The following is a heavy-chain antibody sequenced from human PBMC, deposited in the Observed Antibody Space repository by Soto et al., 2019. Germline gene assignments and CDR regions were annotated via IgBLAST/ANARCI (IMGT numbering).Heavy chain of an antibody. J-gene: IGHJ4*02. V-gene: IGHV4-59*01. D-gene: IGHD6-19*01. CDR1: GGSISSYY. CDR2: IYYSGGT. Sequence: TSETLSLTCTVSGGSISSYYWSWIRQPPGKGLEWIGYIYYSGGTNYNPSLKSRVTISVDTSKNQFSLKLSSVTAADTAVYYCARGLGMSSGWPLFDWGQGTLVTVSS. CDR3: ARGLGMSSGWPLFD.